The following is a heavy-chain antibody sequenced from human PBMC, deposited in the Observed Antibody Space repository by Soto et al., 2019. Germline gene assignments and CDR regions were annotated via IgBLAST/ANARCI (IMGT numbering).Heavy chain of an antibody. CDR1: GFTFSDYY. D-gene: IGHD3-22*01. Sequence: QVQLVESGGGFVKTSGSLTLACGGSGFTFSDYYMSWVRQAPGKGLEWVAYISSSGNTIYYAYSVKGRFTISRDNAKNSVFLQMSNLRAEDTALYFCAKMSSENYYDPVFSWGQGTLVTVSS. CDR3: AKMSSENYYDPVFS. V-gene: IGHV3-11*01. CDR2: ISSSGNTI. J-gene: IGHJ4*02.